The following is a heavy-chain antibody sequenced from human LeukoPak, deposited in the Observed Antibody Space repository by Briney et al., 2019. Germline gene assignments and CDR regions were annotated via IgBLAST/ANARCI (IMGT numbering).Heavy chain of an antibody. CDR2: INHSGST. CDR1: GGSFSGYY. CDR3: ARDGGSSWYFQSWFDP. J-gene: IGHJ5*02. Sequence: SETLSLTCAVYGGSFSGYYWSWIRQPPGEGLEWIGEINHSGSTNYNPSLKSRVTISVDTSKNQFSLKLSSVTAADTAVYYCARDGGSSWYFQSWFDPWGQGTLVTVSS. D-gene: IGHD6-13*01. V-gene: IGHV4-34*01.